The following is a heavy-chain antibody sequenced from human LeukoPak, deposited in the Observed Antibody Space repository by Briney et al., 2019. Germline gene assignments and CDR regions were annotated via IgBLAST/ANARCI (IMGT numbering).Heavy chain of an antibody. CDR1: GFTFSSYG. CDR3: AKDSLYDYVWGSLDY. Sequence: GGSLRLSCAASGFTFSSYGMHWVRQAPGKGLEWVAFIRYDGSNKYYADSVKGRFTISRDNSKNTLYLQMNSLRAEDTAVYYCAKDSLYDYVWGSLDYWGQGTLVTVSS. J-gene: IGHJ4*02. CDR2: IRYDGSNK. D-gene: IGHD3-16*01. V-gene: IGHV3-30*02.